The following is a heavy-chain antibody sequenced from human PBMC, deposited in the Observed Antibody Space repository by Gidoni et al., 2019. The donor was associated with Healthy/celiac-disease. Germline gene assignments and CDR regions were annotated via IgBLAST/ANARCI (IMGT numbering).Heavy chain of an antibody. D-gene: IGHD2-15*01. CDR1: GFTFSSYA. Sequence: VQLLESGRGLVQPGGSLRLSCAASGFTFSSYAMSWVRRAPGKGLEWVSAISGSGGRPYYADSVKGPFTISRDNSKNPLYLQMNSLRAEDTAVHYCAKDHHLYFSGSDYWGQGTLVTVSS. CDR3: AKDHHLYFSGSDY. V-gene: IGHV3-23*01. CDR2: ISGSGGRP. J-gene: IGHJ4*02.